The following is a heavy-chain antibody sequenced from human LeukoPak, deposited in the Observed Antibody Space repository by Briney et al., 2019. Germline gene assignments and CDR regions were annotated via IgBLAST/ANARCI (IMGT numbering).Heavy chain of an antibody. V-gene: IGHV3-48*03. D-gene: IGHD6-19*01. CDR1: GFTFSPYE. Sequence: GGSLRLSCAASGFTFSPYEMNWVRQAPGKGLEWIAYIRGFDSTIYYADSVKGRFTISRDNAKNSLYLQMNSLRAEDTAVYYCARQTSGLTYYFDYWGQGTLVTVSS. J-gene: IGHJ4*02. CDR3: ARQTSGLTYYFDY. CDR2: IRGFDSTI.